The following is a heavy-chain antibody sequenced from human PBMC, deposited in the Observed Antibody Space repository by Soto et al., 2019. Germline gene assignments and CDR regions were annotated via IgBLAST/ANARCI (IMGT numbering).Heavy chain of an antibody. CDR3: ARHLREVRGVILHWFDP. D-gene: IGHD3-10*01. V-gene: IGHV4-39*01. CDR1: GGSISSSSYY. J-gene: IGHJ5*02. CDR2: IYYSGST. Sequence: QLQLQESGPGLVKPSETLSLTCTVSGGSISSSSYYWGWIRQPPGKGLEWIGSIYYSGSTYYNPSLKSRVTISEHSSKPQFSLKLSSVTAADSAVYYCARHLREVRGVILHWFDPWGQGTLVTVSS.